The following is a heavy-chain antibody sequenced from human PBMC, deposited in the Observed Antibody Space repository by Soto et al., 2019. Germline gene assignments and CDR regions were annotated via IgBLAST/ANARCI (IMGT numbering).Heavy chain of an antibody. Sequence: QVQLVQSGAEVKKPGASVKVSCKASGYIFTNYYMHWVRQAPGQGLEWMGMINPSGGGTSYAQKFQGRVTMTRDTSTNTVYVELSSLSSEDTAVYYCARDFWLAVVTEQNWFDPWGQGTLVTVCS. CDR2: INPSGGGT. J-gene: IGHJ5*02. CDR3: ARDFWLAVVTEQNWFDP. CDR1: GYIFTNYY. D-gene: IGHD2-15*01. V-gene: IGHV1-46*01.